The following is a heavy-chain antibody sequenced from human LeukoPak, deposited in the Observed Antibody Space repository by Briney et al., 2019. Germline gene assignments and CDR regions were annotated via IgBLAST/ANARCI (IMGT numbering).Heavy chain of an antibody. V-gene: IGHV3-30*18. CDR1: GFTFSSYG. CDR2: ISYDGSNK. Sequence: GGSLRLSCAASGFTFSSYGMHWVRQAPGKGLEWVAVISYDGSNKYYADSVKGRFTISRDNSKNTLYLQMNSLRAEDTAVYYCAKGVSTTVTTGFDYWGQGTLVTVSP. D-gene: IGHD4-17*01. CDR3: AKGVSTTVTTGFDY. J-gene: IGHJ4*02.